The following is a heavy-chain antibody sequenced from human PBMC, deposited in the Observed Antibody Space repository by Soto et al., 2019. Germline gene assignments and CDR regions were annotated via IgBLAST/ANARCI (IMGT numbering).Heavy chain of an antibody. D-gene: IGHD3-10*01. V-gene: IGHV3-30-3*01. CDR3: AREESGGSGSYSNWFDP. CDR1: GFTFSSYA. Sequence: GGSLRLSCAASGFTFSSYAMHWVRQAPGKGLEWVAVISYDGSNKYYADSVKGRFTISRDNSKNTLYLQMNSLRAEDTAVYYCAREESGGSGSYSNWFDPWGQGTLVTVSS. J-gene: IGHJ5*02. CDR2: ISYDGSNK.